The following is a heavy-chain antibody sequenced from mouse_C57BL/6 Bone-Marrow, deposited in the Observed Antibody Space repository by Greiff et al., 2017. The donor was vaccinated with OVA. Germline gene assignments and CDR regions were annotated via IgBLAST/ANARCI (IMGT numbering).Heavy chain of an antibody. V-gene: IGHV5-4*03. CDR2: ISDGGSYT. Sequence: EVKLEESGGGLVKPGGSLKLSCAASGFTFSIYAMSWVRQTPEKRLEWVATISDGGSYTYYPDNVKGRFTISIDNAKNNLYLQMSHLKSEDAAMDYCARVGDYDGFAYWGQGTLVTVSA. D-gene: IGHD2-4*01. CDR3: ARVGDYDGFAY. CDR1: GFTFSIYA. J-gene: IGHJ3*01.